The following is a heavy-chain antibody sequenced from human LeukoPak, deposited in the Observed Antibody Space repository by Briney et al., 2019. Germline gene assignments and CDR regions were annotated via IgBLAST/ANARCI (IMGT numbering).Heavy chain of an antibody. CDR1: GGSISSSSYY. J-gene: IGHJ3*02. CDR3: ARLPNCNSTSCYRGAFDI. D-gene: IGHD2-2*01. CDR2: IYYSGST. V-gene: IGHV4-61*05. Sequence: SETLSLTCTVSGGSISSSSYYWGWIRQPPGKGLEWIGYIYYSGSTNYNPSLKSRVTISVDTSKNQFSLKLSSVTAADTAVYYCARLPNCNSTSCYRGAFDIWGQGTMVTVSS.